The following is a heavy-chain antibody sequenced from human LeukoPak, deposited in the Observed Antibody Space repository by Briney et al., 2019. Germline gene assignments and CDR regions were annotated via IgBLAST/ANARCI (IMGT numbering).Heavy chain of an antibody. Sequence: ASVKVSCKASGGTFSSYAISWVRQAPGQGLEWMGGIIPIFGTANYAQKFPGRVTITTDESTSTAYMELSSLRSEDTAVYYCIAARPVYYYYYMDVWGKGTTVTVSS. CDR2: IIPIFGTA. D-gene: IGHD6-6*01. V-gene: IGHV1-69*05. CDR3: IAARPVYYYYYMDV. J-gene: IGHJ6*03. CDR1: GGTFSSYA.